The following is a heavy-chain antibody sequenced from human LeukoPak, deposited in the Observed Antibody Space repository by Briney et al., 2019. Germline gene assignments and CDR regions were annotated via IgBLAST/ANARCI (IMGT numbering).Heavy chain of an antibody. CDR3: ATMRSYYSNSWFDP. Sequence: SETLSLTCTVSGGSITSYYWSWFRQPPGKGLEFIGYIFYTGSTNYNPSLKSRVTISVDTSKNQFSLKLSSVTAADTAVYYCATMRSYYSNSWFDPWGQGTLVTVSS. V-gene: IGHV4-59*01. J-gene: IGHJ5*02. CDR2: IFYTGST. CDR1: GGSITSYY. D-gene: IGHD4-11*01.